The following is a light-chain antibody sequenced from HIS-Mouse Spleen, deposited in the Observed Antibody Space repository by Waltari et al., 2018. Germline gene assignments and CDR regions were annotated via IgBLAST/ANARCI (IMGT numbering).Light chain of an antibody. CDR1: NIGSKS. J-gene: IGLJ1*01. CDR3: RVWDSSSDRV. CDR2: DDS. Sequence: SYVLTQPPSVSVAPGQTARITCGGNNIGSKSVHWYQQKPGQAPVLVVYDDSDRPSGSPERFAGSNSGNTATLTISRVEAGDEADYYCRVWDSSSDRVFGTGTKVTVL. V-gene: IGLV3-21*02.